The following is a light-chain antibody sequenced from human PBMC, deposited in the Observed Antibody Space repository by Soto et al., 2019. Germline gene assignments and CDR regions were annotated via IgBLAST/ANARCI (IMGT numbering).Light chain of an antibody. CDR1: SSDVGGYNY. V-gene: IGLV2-14*01. Sequence: QSALTQPASVSGSPGQSITISCTGTSSDVGGYNYVSWYQQHPGKAPKLMIYEVSNRTSGVSNRFSGSKSGNTASLTISGLQAEDEADYYCSSYTSSSPLVVFGGGTKLTVL. CDR3: SSYTSSSPLVV. J-gene: IGLJ2*01. CDR2: EVS.